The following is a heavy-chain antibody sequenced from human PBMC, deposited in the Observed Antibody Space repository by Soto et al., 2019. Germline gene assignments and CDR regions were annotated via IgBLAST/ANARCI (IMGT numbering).Heavy chain of an antibody. CDR2: ISAYNGNT. J-gene: IGHJ6*02. D-gene: IGHD3-22*01. CDR3: ARDRPARYYYDSSGYYYGMDV. Sequence: TEKVSSTASGSTFTSYGISCVRQAPVQGLERMGWISAYNGNTNYAQKLQGRVTMTTDTSTSTAYMELRSLRSDDTAVYYCARDRPARYYYDSSGYYYGMDVWGQGTTVTGSS. CDR1: GSTFTSYG. V-gene: IGHV1-18*01.